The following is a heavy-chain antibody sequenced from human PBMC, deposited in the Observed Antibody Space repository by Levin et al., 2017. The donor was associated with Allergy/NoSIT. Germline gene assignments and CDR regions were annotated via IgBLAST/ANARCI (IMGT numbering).Heavy chain of an antibody. Sequence: GESLKISCAASGFTFSSYDMHWVRQATGKGLEWVSAIGTAGDTYYPGSVKGRFTISRENAKNSLYLQMNSLRAGDTAVYYCARQGKAAAGPIYYYYGMDVWGQGTTVTVSS. V-gene: IGHV3-13*04. J-gene: IGHJ6*02. CDR3: ARQGKAAAGPIYYYYGMDV. D-gene: IGHD6-13*01. CDR1: GFTFSSYD. CDR2: IGTAGDT.